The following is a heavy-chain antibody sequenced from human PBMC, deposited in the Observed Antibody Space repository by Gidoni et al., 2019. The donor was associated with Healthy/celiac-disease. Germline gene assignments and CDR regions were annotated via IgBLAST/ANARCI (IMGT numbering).Heavy chain of an antibody. CDR1: GGSFSGYY. CDR3: ARGRRVVATRGLDY. J-gene: IGHJ4*02. D-gene: IGHD5-12*01. Sequence: QVQLQQCGAGLLKPSETLSLTCAVFGGSFSGYYWSWLRQPPGKGLEWIGEINHSGSTNYNPSLKSRVTISVDTSKNQFSLKLSSVTAADTAVYYCARGRRVVATRGLDYWGQGTLVTVSS. V-gene: IGHV4-34*01. CDR2: INHSGST.